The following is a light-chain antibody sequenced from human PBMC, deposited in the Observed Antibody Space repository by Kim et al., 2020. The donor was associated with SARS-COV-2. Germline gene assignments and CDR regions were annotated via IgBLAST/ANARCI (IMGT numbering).Light chain of an antibody. Sequence: DIQMTQSPSTLSASVGDRVTITCRASQSISSRLAWYQQKPGKAPNLLIYKASNLETGVPSRFSGSGSGTEFTLTISSLQPDDFATYYCQQYNSYLYTFGQGTKLEI. CDR3: QQYNSYLYT. CDR2: KAS. J-gene: IGKJ2*01. CDR1: QSISSR. V-gene: IGKV1-5*01.